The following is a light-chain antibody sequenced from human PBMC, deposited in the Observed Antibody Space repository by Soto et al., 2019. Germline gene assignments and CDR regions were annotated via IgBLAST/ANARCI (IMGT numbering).Light chain of an antibody. CDR1: SSNIGSNY. CDR3: AAWDDIVSGLV. V-gene: IGLV1-47*01. Sequence: QSVLTQPPSASGTPGQTVTISCSGRSSNIGSNYVYWYQQLPGTAPRLLMYRADQRPSGVPDRFSGSKSGTSASLAISGLRSDDEADYYCAAWDDIVSGLVFGGGTKLTVL. CDR2: RAD. J-gene: IGLJ2*01.